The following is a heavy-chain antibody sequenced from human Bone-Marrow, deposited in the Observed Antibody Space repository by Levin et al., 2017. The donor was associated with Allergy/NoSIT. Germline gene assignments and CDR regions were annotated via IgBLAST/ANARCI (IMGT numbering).Heavy chain of an antibody. J-gene: IGHJ4*02. CDR1: GFTFSSYG. Sequence: SCTASGFTFSSYGMHWVRQAPGKGLEWVALISYDGASLYYADSVRGRFTISSDNAKNTPYIQMSSLRTEDTAGYYCAKDGGITFWEISCLGQWGQGTLVTVSS. V-gene: IGHV3-30*18. CDR2: ISYDGASL. CDR3: AKDGGITFWEISCLGQ. D-gene: IGHD3-16*01.